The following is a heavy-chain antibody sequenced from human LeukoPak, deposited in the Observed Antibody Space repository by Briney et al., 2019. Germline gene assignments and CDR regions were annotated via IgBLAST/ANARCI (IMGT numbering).Heavy chain of an antibody. V-gene: IGHV3-21*04. CDR2: ISSGGDAI. D-gene: IGHD6-13*01. CDR1: KFTFSDYA. Sequence: GGSLRLSCAASKFTFSDYAMNWVRQAPGKGLEWVSSISSGGDAIFYAASVKGRFTISRDNAKKSLYLQMSSLRAEDTAFYHCVKDIGDIAAVGTSDDYWGQGTLVTVSS. CDR3: VKDIGDIAAVGTSDDY. J-gene: IGHJ4*02.